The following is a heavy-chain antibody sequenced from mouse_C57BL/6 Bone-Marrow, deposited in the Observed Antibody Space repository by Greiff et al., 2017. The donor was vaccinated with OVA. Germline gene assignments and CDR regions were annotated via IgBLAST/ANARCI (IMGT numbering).Heavy chain of an antibody. V-gene: IGHV1-42*01. CDR1: GYSFTGYY. CDR3: ARGYYGNYLRYWYFDV. CDR2: INPSTGGT. Sequence: VQLQQSGPELVKPGASVKISCKASGYSFTGYYMNWVKQSPEKSLEWIGEINPSTGGTTYNQKFKAKATLTVDKSSSTAYMQLKSLTSEDSAVYYCARGYYGNYLRYWYFDVWGTGTTVTVSS. J-gene: IGHJ1*03. D-gene: IGHD2-1*01.